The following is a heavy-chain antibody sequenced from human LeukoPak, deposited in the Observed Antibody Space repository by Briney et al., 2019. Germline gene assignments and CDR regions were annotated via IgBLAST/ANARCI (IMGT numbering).Heavy chain of an antibody. V-gene: IGHV4-39*07. Sequence: SETLSLTCTVSGGSVISGSSYWGWIRQPPGKGLEWIGNIYYSGSTYYNPSLQSRVTISVDTSQNQFSLTLSSVTAADTAVYYCARSQYDFWSGYFTGYFDYWGQGTLVTVSS. CDR1: GGSVISGSSY. CDR2: IYYSGST. J-gene: IGHJ4*02. D-gene: IGHD3-3*01. CDR3: ARSQYDFWSGYFTGYFDY.